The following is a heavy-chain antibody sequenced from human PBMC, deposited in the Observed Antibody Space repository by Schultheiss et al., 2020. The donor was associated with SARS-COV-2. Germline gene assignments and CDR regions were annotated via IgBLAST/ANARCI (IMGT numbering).Heavy chain of an antibody. J-gene: IGHJ5*02. CDR1: GGSISSYY. CDR2: IYHNGIT. CDR3: AREGPRRGYSGPNWFDP. Sequence: SETLSLTCTVSGGSISSYYWSWIRQHPGKGLEWIGYIYHNGITSYNPSLKSRVSISLDTSKNQFSLKLSSVTAADTAVYYCAREGPRRGYSGPNWFDPWGQGTLVTVSS. V-gene: IGHV4-59*01. D-gene: IGHD5-12*01.